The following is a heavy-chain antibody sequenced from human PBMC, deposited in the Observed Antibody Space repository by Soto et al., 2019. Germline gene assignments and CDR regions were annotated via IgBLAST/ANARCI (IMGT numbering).Heavy chain of an antibody. V-gene: IGHV1-69*13. CDR3: APGHAPTSVSTGDSDYYMGV. CDR2: IIPDFGTT. Sequence: GASVKVSCKASGGTFSSYTVSWLRQIPGQGLEWMGGIIPDFGTTNYAQKFQGRVSLTADESPTTAFMELTSLTAEDTAVYYCAPGHAPTSVSTGDSDYYMGVWGRGTMVTVSS. CDR1: GGTFSSYT. D-gene: IGHD2-21*01. J-gene: IGHJ6*03.